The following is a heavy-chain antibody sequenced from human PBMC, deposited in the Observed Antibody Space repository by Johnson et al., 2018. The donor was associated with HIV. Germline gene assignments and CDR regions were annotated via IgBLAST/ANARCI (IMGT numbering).Heavy chain of an antibody. CDR3: ARGARGDLEWLLSGHAFDI. CDR2: IKQDGSEK. V-gene: IGHV3-7*01. Sequence: MLLVESGGGLVQPGGSLRVSCAASGFTFSSYWMNWVRQAPGKGLEWVAKIKQDGSEKYYVDSVKGRFTISRDNAKHSLCLQMNSLRAEDTAVYYCARGARGDLEWLLSGHAFDIWGQGTMVTVSS. CDR1: GFTFSSYW. D-gene: IGHD3-3*01. J-gene: IGHJ3*02.